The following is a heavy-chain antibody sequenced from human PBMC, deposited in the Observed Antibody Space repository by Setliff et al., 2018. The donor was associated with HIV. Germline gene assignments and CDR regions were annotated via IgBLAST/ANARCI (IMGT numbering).Heavy chain of an antibody. CDR2: INPNSGGT. Sequence: AASVKVSCKASGYTLTGYYMHWVRQAPGQGLEWMGWINPNSGGTNYAQKFQGRVTMTRDTSISTAYMELSRLRSDDTAVYYCAAYAGYSSSWYATSPFDYWGQGTLVTVSS. J-gene: IGHJ4*02. D-gene: IGHD6-13*01. V-gene: IGHV1-2*02. CDR3: AAYAGYSSSWYATSPFDY. CDR1: GYTLTGYY.